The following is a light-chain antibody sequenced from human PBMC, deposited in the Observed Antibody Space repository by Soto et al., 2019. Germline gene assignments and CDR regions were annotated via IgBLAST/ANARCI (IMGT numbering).Light chain of an antibody. CDR1: QRVTSTY. Sequence: EILLTQSPGTLSLSPGETATLSCRASQRVTSTYLAWYQQRPGQSPRLIIYGGSTRATGFTDRFSGGGSGTDFTLTISRLEPDDSAVYYCHCHQFGSARIDSFGQGTNLDI. CDR2: GGS. CDR3: HCHQFGSARIDS. V-gene: IGKV3-20*01. J-gene: IGKJ2*03.